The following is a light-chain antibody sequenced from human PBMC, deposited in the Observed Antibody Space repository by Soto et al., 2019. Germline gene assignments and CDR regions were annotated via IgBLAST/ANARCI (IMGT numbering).Light chain of an antibody. Sequence: EIVMTQSPGTLSVSPGERATLSCRASQSVNSNLAWYQQKPGQGPRLLIYGASTRATGNPARFSGSGSGTDFTLTIRSLQSEDFSVYSCQQYLKWPLIFGQGTRLEMK. CDR3: QQYLKWPLI. CDR1: QSVNSN. J-gene: IGKJ5*01. CDR2: GAS. V-gene: IGKV3-15*01.